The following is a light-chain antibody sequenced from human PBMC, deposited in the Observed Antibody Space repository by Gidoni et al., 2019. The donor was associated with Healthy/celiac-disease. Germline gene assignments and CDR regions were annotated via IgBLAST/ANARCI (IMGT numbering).Light chain of an antibody. CDR1: SSDVGGDNY. J-gene: IGLJ3*02. CDR2: DVS. V-gene: IGLV2-11*01. Sequence: QSALTQPRSVSGSPGQSVTISCTGTSSDVGGDNYVAWYQQTPGKAPKLMIYDVSKRPSGVPDRFSGSKSGNTAPLTISGLQAEDEADYYCCSYAGSYTLGVFGGGTKLTVL. CDR3: CSYAGSYTLGV.